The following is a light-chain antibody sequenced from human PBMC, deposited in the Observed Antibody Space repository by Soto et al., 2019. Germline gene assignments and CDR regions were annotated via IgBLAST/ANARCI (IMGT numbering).Light chain of an antibody. CDR1: SSDVGEENY. Sequence: QSALTQPPSGAGSPGQSVTITCSGTSSDVGEENYVSWYQQHPGKVPKLILYEVSKRPSGVPDRFSGSRSGNTASLTVSGLQAEDEADYYCSSFAGSPVVFGGGTQLTVL. J-gene: IGLJ2*01. CDR2: EVS. CDR3: SSFAGSPVV. V-gene: IGLV2-8*01.